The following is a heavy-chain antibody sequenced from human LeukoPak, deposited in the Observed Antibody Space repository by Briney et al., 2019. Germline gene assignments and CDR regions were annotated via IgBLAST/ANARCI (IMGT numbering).Heavy chain of an antibody. CDR3: AKDRFRVRVGAKSPWFDP. CDR1: GFTFDDYT. Sequence: GGSLRLSCAASGFTFDDYTMHWVRQAPGKGLEWVSLISWDGGSTYYADSVKGRFTISRDNSKNSLYLQMNSLRTEDTALYYCAKDRFRVRVGAKSPWFDPWGQGTLVTVSS. V-gene: IGHV3-43*01. CDR2: ISWDGGST. D-gene: IGHD1-26*01. J-gene: IGHJ5*02.